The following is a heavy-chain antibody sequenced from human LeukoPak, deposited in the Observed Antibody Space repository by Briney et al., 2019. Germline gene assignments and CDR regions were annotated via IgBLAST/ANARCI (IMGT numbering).Heavy chain of an antibody. CDR3: ARDMNIVALGAFDI. V-gene: IGHV1-2*02. CDR2: INPNSGGT. CDR1: GYTFTGYY. D-gene: IGHD5-12*01. J-gene: IGHJ3*02. Sequence: ASVKVSCKASGYTFTGYYMHWVRQAPGQGLEWMGWINPNSGGTNYAQKFQGRVTMTRDTSISTAYMELSRLRSDDTAMYYCARDMNIVALGAFDIWGQGTMVTVSS.